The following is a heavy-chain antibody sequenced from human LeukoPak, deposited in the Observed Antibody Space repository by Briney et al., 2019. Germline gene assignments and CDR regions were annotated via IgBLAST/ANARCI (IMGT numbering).Heavy chain of an antibody. CDR3: ARGHYDVLAASYKWTPDY. V-gene: IGHV3-21*01. D-gene: IGHD3-9*01. J-gene: IGHJ4*02. CDR2: ITSGGDYI. CDR1: GFAFSTYS. Sequence: GGSLRLSCAASGFAFSTYSIDWVRQAPGKGLEWVSSITSGGDYIYYADSVKGRFTTSRDNAKNSLSLQLNSLRVEDTAVYYCARGHYDVLAASYKWTPDYWGQGTLVTVSS.